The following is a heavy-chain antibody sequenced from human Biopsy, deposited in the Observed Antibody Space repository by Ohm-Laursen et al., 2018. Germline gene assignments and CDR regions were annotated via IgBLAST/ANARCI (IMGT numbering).Heavy chain of an antibody. V-gene: IGHV4-39*01. CDR1: GGSISDSTYH. CDR3: ARQVDFWSGYVDY. CDR2: IYYSGNT. Sequence: GTLSLTCPVSGGSISDSTYHWGWIRQSPGKGLEWIGNIYYSGNTDYSPSLKSRVTISVDTSNNQFSLKLRSATAADTAVYYCARQVDFWSGYVDYWGQGTLVAVSS. J-gene: IGHJ4*02. D-gene: IGHD3-3*01.